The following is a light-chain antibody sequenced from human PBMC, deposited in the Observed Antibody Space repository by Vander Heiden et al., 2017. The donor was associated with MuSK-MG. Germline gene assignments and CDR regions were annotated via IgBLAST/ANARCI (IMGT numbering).Light chain of an antibody. V-gene: IGLV2-23*02. CDR2: EVS. J-gene: IGLJ2*01. CDR1: SSDVGSYNL. CDR3: CSYAGSSTFDVV. Sequence: QSALTPPASVSGSPGHSITISCTGTSSDVGSYNLVSWYQQHPGKAPKLMIYEVSKRPSGVSNRFSGSKSGNTASLTISGLQAEDEADYYCCSYAGSSTFDVVFGGGTKLTVL.